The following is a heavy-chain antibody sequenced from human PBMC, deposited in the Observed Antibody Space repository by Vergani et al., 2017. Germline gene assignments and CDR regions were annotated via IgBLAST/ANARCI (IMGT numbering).Heavy chain of an antibody. CDR3: ARGLVDVLRYFDWLRGYYYGMDV. CDR2: IDPSDSYT. V-gene: IGHV5-10-1*03. CDR1: GYSFTSYW. J-gene: IGHJ6*02. D-gene: IGHD3-9*01. Sequence: EVQLVQSGAEVKKAGESLRISCKGSGYSFTSYWISWVRQMPGKGLEWMGRIDPSDSYTNYSPSFQGHVTISADKSISTAYLQWSSLKASDTAMYYCARGLVDVLRYFDWLRGYYYGMDVWGQGTTVTVSS.